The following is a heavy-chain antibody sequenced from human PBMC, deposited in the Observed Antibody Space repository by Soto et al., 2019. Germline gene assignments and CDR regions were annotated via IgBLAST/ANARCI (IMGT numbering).Heavy chain of an antibody. D-gene: IGHD1-7*01. CDR3: ARGTGTTRIFDY. J-gene: IGHJ4*02. V-gene: IGHV4-59*01. CDR2: IYYSGST. Sequence: SETLSLTCTVSGGSISSYYWSWIRQPPGKGLEWIGYIYYSGSTNYNPSLKSRVTISVDTSKNQFSLKLSSVTAADTAVYYCARGTGTTRIFDYWGQGTLVTVSS. CDR1: GGSISSYY.